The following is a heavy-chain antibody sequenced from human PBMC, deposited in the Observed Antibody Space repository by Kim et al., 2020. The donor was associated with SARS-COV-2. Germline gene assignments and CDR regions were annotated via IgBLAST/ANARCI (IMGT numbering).Heavy chain of an antibody. CDR2: ISVYGGQT. CDR3: ARAVGVAGADTFDS. J-gene: IGHJ4*02. CDR1: GFTSPNFG. D-gene: IGHD6-13*01. V-gene: IGHV1-18*01. Sequence: ASVKVSCKASGFTSPNFGISWVRQAPGQGLQWLGWISVYGGQTNYAQKFQDRVTMTIDTSPATAYMELRSLTSDDTAMFYCARAVGVAGADTFDSWGPGT.